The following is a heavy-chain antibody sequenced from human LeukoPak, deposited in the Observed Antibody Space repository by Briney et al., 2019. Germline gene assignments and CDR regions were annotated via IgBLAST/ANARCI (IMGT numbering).Heavy chain of an antibody. Sequence: PSETLSLTCTVSGGSISSYYWSWIRQPAGKGLEWIGRIYTSGSTNYNPSLKSRVTMSVDTSKNQFSLQLSSVTPDDTAVYYCSRGWLQQGFDSWGQGTLVTVSS. V-gene: IGHV4-4*07. D-gene: IGHD5-24*01. J-gene: IGHJ4*02. CDR2: IYTSGST. CDR1: GGSISSYY. CDR3: SRGWLQQGFDS.